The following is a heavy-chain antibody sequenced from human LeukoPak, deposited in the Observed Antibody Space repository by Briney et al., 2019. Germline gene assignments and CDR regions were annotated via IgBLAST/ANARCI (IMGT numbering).Heavy chain of an antibody. CDR1: GFTFDDYA. Sequence: GGSLRLSCAASGFTFDDYAMHWVRQAPGKGLEWVSGISWNSGSIGYADSVKGRFTISRDNAKNSLYLQMNSLRAEDTALYYCAKGEIGSSWYAPPVDYWGQGTLVTVSS. J-gene: IGHJ4*02. CDR3: AKGEIGSSWYAPPVDY. V-gene: IGHV3-9*01. CDR2: ISWNSGSI. D-gene: IGHD6-13*01.